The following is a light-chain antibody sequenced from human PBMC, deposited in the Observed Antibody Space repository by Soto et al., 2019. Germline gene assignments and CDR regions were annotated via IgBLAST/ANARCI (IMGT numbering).Light chain of an antibody. Sequence: QSVLTQPPSASGTPGQRVTIACSGRSSNIGSNSVNSYQKFPATAPKLLRCGNNKRPSGGPDRLSGAKSGTSASLAISGLHSEDEADYFGAAWEDTLNGVVVGGGTKRTVL. CDR1: SSNIGSNS. V-gene: IGLV1-44*01. CDR3: AAWEDTLNGVV. CDR2: GNN. J-gene: IGLJ3*02.